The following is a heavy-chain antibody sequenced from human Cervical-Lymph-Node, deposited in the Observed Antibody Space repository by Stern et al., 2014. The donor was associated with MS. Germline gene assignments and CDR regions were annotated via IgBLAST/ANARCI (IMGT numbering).Heavy chain of an antibody. CDR1: GYTFTDYY. CDR2: INAIHGAT. CDR3: ARTKTVTPYYGMDV. Sequence: VQLVQSGAEVKKPGASVKVSCKASGYTFTDYYLHWVRQAPGQGLEWMGWINAIHGATHSAQKYQGRVTMTRDTAISTAYMELSRLTSDDTAVYYCARTKTVTPYYGMDVWGQGTPVTVSS. J-gene: IGHJ6*02. V-gene: IGHV1-2*02. D-gene: IGHD4-17*01.